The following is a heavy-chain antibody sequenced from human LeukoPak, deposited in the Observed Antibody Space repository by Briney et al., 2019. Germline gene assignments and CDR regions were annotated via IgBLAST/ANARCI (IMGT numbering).Heavy chain of an antibody. CDR2: IKQDGSEK. CDR3: ARGRAGPIYFDY. Sequence: PGGSLRLSCAASGLTFSSYWMSWVRQAPGKGLEWVANIKQDGSEKYYVDSVKGRFTISRDNAKNSLYLQMNSLRAEDTAVYYCARGRAGPIYFDYWGQGTLVTVSS. D-gene: IGHD6-19*01. CDR1: GLTFSSYW. J-gene: IGHJ4*02. V-gene: IGHV3-7*03.